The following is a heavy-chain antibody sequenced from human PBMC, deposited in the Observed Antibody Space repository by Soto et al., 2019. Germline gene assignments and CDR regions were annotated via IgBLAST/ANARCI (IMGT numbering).Heavy chain of an antibody. CDR1: GGSISIYY. J-gene: IGHJ4*02. V-gene: IGHV4-59*01. Sequence: SETLSLTCTVSGGSISIYYWSWIRQPPGKGLEWIGYIYYSGSTNYNPSLKSRVTISVDTSKNQFSLKLSSVTAADTAVYYCARDENLRYWGQGTLVTVSS. D-gene: IGHD3-9*01. CDR3: ARDENLRY. CDR2: IYYSGST.